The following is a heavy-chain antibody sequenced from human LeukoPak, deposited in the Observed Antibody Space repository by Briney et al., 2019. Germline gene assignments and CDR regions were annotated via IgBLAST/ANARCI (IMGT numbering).Heavy chain of an antibody. CDR1: GFTFSNYA. V-gene: IGHV3-30-3*01. D-gene: IGHD6-13*01. Sequence: GGSLRLSCAASGFTFSNYAMHWVRQAPGKGLEWVAVISYDGSNEYYADSVKGRFTISRDNSKNTLYLLVNSLRAEDTAVYYCARPTQQLILLHPTFDPWGQGTLDTVSS. CDR3: ARPTQQLILLHPTFDP. CDR2: ISYDGSNE. J-gene: IGHJ5*02.